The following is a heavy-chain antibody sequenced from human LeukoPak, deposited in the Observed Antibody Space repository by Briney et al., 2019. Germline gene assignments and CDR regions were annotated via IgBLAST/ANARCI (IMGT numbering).Heavy chain of an antibody. CDR1: GDSVSSNSAA. V-gene: IGHV6-1*01. Sequence: SQTLSLTCAISGDSVSSNSAAWNWIRQSPSRGLEWLGRLFYRSKWYNDYAASVKSRISINPDTSKNQFSLQLNSVTPEDTAVYYCARDSVVTATGGFFDHWGQGTLVTVSS. D-gene: IGHD2-21*02. CDR2: LFYRSKWYN. CDR3: ARDSVVTATGGFFDH. J-gene: IGHJ4*02.